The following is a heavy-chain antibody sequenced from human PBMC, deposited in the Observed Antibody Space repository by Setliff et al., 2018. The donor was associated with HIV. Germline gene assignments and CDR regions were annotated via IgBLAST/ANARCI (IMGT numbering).Heavy chain of an antibody. CDR2: IYQSGTT. V-gene: IGHV4-38-2*01. J-gene: IGHJ4*02. CDR1: GFSISSGFF. CDR3: VTSSSWSSRLNF. Sequence: SETLSLTCAVSGFSISSGFFWGWVRQPPGKGLEWIGSIYQSGTTYYNPALKSRVTISVDTSKNQFSLKLTSVTAADTAVYYCVTSSSWSSRLNFWGPGMLVTVSS. D-gene: IGHD2-2*01.